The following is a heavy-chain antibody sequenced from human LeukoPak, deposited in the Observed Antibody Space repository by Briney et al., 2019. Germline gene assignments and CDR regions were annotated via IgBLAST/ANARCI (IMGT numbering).Heavy chain of an antibody. V-gene: IGHV4-59*01. CDR3: ARSHGSGSYYNLNDY. CDR2: IYYSGST. D-gene: IGHD3-10*01. Sequence: PSETLSLTCTVSGGSISNYYWSWIRQPPGKGLEWIGYIYYSGSTNYNPSLRSRVTISVDTSRNQFSLKLSSVTAADTAVYYCARSHGSGSYYNLNDYWGQGTLDTVSS. CDR1: GGSISNYY. J-gene: IGHJ4*02.